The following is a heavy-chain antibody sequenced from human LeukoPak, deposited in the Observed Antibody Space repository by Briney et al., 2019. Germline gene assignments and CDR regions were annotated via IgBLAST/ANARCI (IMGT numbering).Heavy chain of an antibody. J-gene: IGHJ1*01. CDR1: GYTFTNYG. CDR2: INTGNGNT. V-gene: IGHV1-3*04. CDR3: ARVPLHDASGRYYPH. D-gene: IGHD1-26*01. Sequence: ASVKVSCKTSGYTFTNYGMHWVRQAPRQSLEWMGWINTGNGNTKSSQKFQDRVTLTRDTSASTAYMELNSLSSEDTAVYFCARVPLHDASGRYYPHWGQGTLVTVSS.